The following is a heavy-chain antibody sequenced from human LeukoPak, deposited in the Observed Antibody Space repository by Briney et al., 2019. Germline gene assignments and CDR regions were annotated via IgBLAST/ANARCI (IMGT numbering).Heavy chain of an antibody. D-gene: IGHD3-22*01. CDR3: ARGVVITNYYYYYGMDV. V-gene: IGHV4-59*01. Sequence: PSETLSLTCTVSGGSFSSYYWSWIRQPPGKGLEWIGYIYYSGSTNYNPSLKSRVTISVDTSKNQFSLKLSSVTAADTAVYYCARGVVITNYYYYYGMDVWGQGTTVTVSS. J-gene: IGHJ6*02. CDR1: GGSFSSYY. CDR2: IYYSGST.